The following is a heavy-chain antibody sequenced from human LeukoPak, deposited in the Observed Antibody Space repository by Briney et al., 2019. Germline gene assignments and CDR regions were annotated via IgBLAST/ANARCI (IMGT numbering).Heavy chain of an antibody. CDR1: GFTLSSYA. J-gene: IGHJ5*02. CDR2: ISGSGLST. D-gene: IGHD6-19*01. V-gene: IGHV3-23*01. CDR3: AKSRVAVAAPRNWFDP. Sequence: GGSLRLSCVASGFTLSSYAMSWVRQAPGKGLEWVSTISGSGLSTYYADSVKGRFTISRDNSNNTLYLQMNSLRVEDTAVYYCAKSRVAVAAPRNWFDPWGQGTLVTDSS.